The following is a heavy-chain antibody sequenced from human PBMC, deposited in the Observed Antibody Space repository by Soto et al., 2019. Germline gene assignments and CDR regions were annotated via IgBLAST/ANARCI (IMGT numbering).Heavy chain of an antibody. J-gene: IGHJ4*02. CDR1: GYTFTSYG. CDR2: ISAYNGNT. V-gene: IGHV1-18*01. Sequence: ASVKVSCKASGYTFTSYGISWVRQAPGQGLEWMGWISAYNGNTNYAQKLQGRVTMTTDTSTSTAYMELRSLRSDDTAVYYCARHPLMITFGGVIIHQWADFDYWGQGTLVTVSS. CDR3: ARHPLMITFGGVIIHQWADFDY. D-gene: IGHD3-16*02.